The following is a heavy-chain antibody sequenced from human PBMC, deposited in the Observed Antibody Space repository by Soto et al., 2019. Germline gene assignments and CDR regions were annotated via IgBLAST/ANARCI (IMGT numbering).Heavy chain of an antibody. V-gene: IGHV3-23*01. CDR1: GVTFRTYA. J-gene: IGHJ4*02. D-gene: IGHD2-8*02. Sequence: GGSLRLSCAASGVTFRTYAMAWVRQAPGKGLEWVSTIIGTGDSTYYADSVKGRFIISRDNSKNMLYLQMNSLTAADTAVYYCAPNNRWYWSFDYWGQGTLVTVSS. CDR3: APNNRWYWSFDY. CDR2: IIGTGDST.